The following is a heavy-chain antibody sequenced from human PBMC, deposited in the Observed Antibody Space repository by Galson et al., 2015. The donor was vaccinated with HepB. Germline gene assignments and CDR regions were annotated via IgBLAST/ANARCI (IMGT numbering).Heavy chain of an antibody. CDR2: ISSNGGST. CDR1: GFTFRSYA. J-gene: IGHJ5*02. D-gene: IGHD4-17*01. Sequence: SLRLSCAASGFTFRSYAMHWVRQAPGKGLEYVSAISSNGGSTYYADSVKGRFTISRDNSKNTLYLQMTSLRAEDTAVYYCAKGQGAAPLRNWFDPWGQGSLVTVSS. V-gene: IGHV3-64D*06. CDR3: AKGQGAAPLRNWFDP.